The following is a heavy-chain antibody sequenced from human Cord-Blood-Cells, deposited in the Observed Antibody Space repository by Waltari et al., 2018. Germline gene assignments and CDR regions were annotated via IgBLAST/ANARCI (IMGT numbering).Heavy chain of an antibody. J-gene: IGHJ4*02. CDR2: INHSGST. CDR3: ARGGGIAAAGTYQLNY. Sequence: QVQLQQWGAGLLKPSETLSLTCAVYGGSFSGYYWSWIRQPPGKGLEWIGEINHSGSTNYNPSRKGRRTISVDTAKNQFSLKLSSVTAADTAVYYCARGGGIAAAGTYQLNYWGQGTLVTVSS. CDR1: GGSFSGYY. D-gene: IGHD6-13*01. V-gene: IGHV4-34*01.